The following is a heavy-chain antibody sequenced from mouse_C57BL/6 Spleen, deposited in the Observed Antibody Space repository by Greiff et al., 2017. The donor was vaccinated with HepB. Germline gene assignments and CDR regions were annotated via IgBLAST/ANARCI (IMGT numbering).Heavy chain of an antibody. CDR3: AVRAQATGFAY. D-gene: IGHD3-2*02. CDR1: GYTFTDYY. Sequence: EVQLQQSGPELVKPGASVKISCKASGYTFTDYYMNWVKQSHGKSLEWIGDIIPNNGGTSYNQKFKGKATLTVDKSSSTAYMELRSLTSEDSAVYYCAVRAQATGFAYWGQGTLVTVSA. J-gene: IGHJ3*01. CDR2: IIPNNGGT. V-gene: IGHV1-26*01.